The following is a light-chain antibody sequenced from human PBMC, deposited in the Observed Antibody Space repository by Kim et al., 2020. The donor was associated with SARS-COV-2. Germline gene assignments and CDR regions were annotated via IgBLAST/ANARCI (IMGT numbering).Light chain of an antibody. CDR3: QSYDSSLSGSYV. CDR1: SSNIGAGYE. Sequence: VTRSGTGSSSNIGAGYEVHWYQQLPGTAPKLLIYGNSNRPSGVPDRFSGSKSGTSASLAITGLQAEDEADYYCQSYDSSLSGSYVFGTGTKVTVL. CDR2: GNS. V-gene: IGLV1-40*01. J-gene: IGLJ1*01.